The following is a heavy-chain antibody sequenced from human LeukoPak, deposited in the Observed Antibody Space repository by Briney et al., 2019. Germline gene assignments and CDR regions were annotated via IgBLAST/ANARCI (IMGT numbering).Heavy chain of an antibody. J-gene: IGHJ4*02. CDR2: MNPNSGNT. V-gene: IGHV1-8*01. CDR1: GYTFTSYD. CDR3: ARGHSELAALVDY. D-gene: IGHD6-6*01. Sequence: ASVKVSFKASGYTFTSYDINWVRQATGQGLEWMGWMNPNSGNTGYAQKFQGRVTMTRNTSISTAYMELSSLRSEDTAVYYCARGHSELAALVDYWGQGTLVTVSS.